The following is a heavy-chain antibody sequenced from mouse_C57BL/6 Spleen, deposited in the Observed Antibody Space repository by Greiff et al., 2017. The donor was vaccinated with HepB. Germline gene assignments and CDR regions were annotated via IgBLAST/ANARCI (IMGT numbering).Heavy chain of an antibody. J-gene: IGHJ4*01. CDR1: GFNIKDDY. V-gene: IGHV14-4*01. D-gene: IGHD2-10*01. Sequence: EVQLQQSGAELVRPGASVKLSCTASGFNIKDDYMHWVKQRPEQGLEWIGWIDPENGDTEYASKFQGKATITADTSSNTAYLQLSSLTSEDTAVYYCTTAYYRGYYARDYWGQGTSVTVSS. CDR2: IDPENGDT. CDR3: TTAYYRGYYARDY.